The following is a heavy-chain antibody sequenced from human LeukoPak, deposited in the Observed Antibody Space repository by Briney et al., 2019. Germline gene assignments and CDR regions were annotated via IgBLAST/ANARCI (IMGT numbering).Heavy chain of an antibody. CDR3: ARGRKLRFLEWLPYNWFDP. D-gene: IGHD3-3*01. V-gene: IGHV4-34*01. Sequence: PSETLSLTCAVYGGSFSGYYWSWIRQPPGKGLEWIGEINHSGSTNYNPSLKSRVTISVDTSKNQFSLKLSSVTAADTAVYYCARGRKLRFLEWLPYNWFDPWGQGTLVTVSS. CDR2: INHSGST. J-gene: IGHJ5*02. CDR1: GGSFSGYY.